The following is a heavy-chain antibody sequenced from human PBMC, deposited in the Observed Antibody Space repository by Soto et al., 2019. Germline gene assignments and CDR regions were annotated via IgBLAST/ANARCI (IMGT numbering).Heavy chain of an antibody. V-gene: IGHV1-18*01. D-gene: IGHD3-10*01. Sequence: HVQLVQSGAEVKKPGASLKVSCKASGYTFISYGVSWVRQAPGQGLEWLGWISPYNGNTNYAQKFQGRITMTTDTSTSTVYMDLRSLRTEDTAVYYCARDQTIWQTGALDIWGQGTMVVVSS. CDR2: ISPYNGNT. J-gene: IGHJ3*02. CDR1: GYTFISYG. CDR3: ARDQTIWQTGALDI.